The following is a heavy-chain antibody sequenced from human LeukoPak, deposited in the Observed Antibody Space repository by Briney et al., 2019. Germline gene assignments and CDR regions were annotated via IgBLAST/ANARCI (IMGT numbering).Heavy chain of an antibody. CDR1: GGSISSCY. Sequence: SETLSLTCTVSGGSISSCYWSWIRQPPGKGLEWIGYIYYSGSTNYNPSLKSRVTISVDTSKNQFSLKLSSVTAADTAVYYCARVTYDFWSGYSDYWGQGTLVTVSS. CDR3: ARVTYDFWSGYSDY. CDR2: IYYSGST. D-gene: IGHD3-3*01. J-gene: IGHJ4*02. V-gene: IGHV4-59*01.